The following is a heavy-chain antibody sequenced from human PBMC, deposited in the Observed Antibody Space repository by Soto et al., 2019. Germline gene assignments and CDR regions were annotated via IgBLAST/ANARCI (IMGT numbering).Heavy chain of an antibody. CDR1: GYTFTSYA. CDR2: INAGNGNT. J-gene: IGHJ5*02. V-gene: IGHV1-3*01. D-gene: IGHD1-26*01. Sequence: AASVKVSWKASGYTFTSYAMHWVRQAPGQRLEWMGWINAGNGNTKYSQKFQGRVTITRDTSASTAYMELSSLRSEDTAVYYCARVTLKSYQNNWFDPWGQGNLVTVSS. CDR3: ARVTLKSYQNNWFDP.